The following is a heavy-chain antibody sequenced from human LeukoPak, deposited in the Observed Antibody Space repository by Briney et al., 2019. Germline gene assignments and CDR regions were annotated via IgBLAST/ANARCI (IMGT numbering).Heavy chain of an antibody. CDR3: ARESKGRSKIDY. D-gene: IGHD4-17*01. Sequence: GGSLRLSCAASGFTSSGYWMSWVRQAPGKGLEWVANINKDGSERYNVDSVKGRFTISRDSANKSLYLQMNSLRAEDTSVYYCARESKGRSKIDYWGQGTLVTVSS. CDR1: GFTSSGYW. CDR2: INKDGSER. V-gene: IGHV3-7*01. J-gene: IGHJ4*02.